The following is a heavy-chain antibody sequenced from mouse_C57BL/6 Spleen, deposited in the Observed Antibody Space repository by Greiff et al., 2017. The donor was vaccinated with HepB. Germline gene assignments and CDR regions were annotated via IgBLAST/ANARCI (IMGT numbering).Heavy chain of an antibody. CDR1: GYTFTDYY. CDR2: INPNNGGT. D-gene: IGHD2-2*01. Sequence: EVQLQQSGPELVKPGASVKISCKASGYTFTDYYMNWVKQSHGKSLEWIGDINPNNGGTSYNQKFKGKATLTVDKSSSTAYMELRSLTSEDSAVYYCARGDYGYDGPFDYWGQGTTRTVSS. V-gene: IGHV1-26*01. CDR3: ARGDYGYDGPFDY. J-gene: IGHJ2*01.